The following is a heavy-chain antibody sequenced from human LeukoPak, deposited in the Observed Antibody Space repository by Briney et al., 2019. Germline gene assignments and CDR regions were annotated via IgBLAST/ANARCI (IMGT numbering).Heavy chain of an antibody. CDR2: IYYSGST. CDR3: AREPQDHSSEDY. J-gene: IGHJ4*02. CDR1: GGSISSGDYY. V-gene: IGHV4-30-4*01. D-gene: IGHD6-19*01. Sequence: SETLSHTCTVSGGSISSGDYYWSWIRQPPGKGLEWIGYIYYSGSTYYNPSLKSRVTISVDTSKNQFSLKLSSVTAADTAVYYCAREPQDHSSEDYWGQGTLVTVSS.